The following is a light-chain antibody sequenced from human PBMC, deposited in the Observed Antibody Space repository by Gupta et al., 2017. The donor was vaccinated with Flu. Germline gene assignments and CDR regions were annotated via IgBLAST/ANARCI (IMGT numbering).Light chain of an antibody. J-gene: IGKJ2*01. V-gene: IGKV1-33*01. CDR1: QDIKKN. CDR2: DAS. Sequence: DIQLTQSPSSLSASVGDRVTITCQASQDIKKNLNWFRQKAGKAPILLIYDASKSEAGVPTRFSGSGSGTDYFLTISSLHPEDVGTYFCQQYDNLPYTFGQGTKLEI. CDR3: QQYDNLPYT.